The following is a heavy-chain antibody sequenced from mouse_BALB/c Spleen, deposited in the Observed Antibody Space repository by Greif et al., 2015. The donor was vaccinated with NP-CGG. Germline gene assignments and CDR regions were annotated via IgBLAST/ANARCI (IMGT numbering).Heavy chain of an antibody. V-gene: IGHV1-84*02. CDR3: ARRTGTEAMDY. Sequence: QVQLQQSGPELVKPGASVKISCKASGYTFTDYYIDWVEQKPGQGLEWIGWIYPGSGNTKCNEKFKGKATLTVDTSSSTAYMQLSSLTSEDTAVYFCARRTGTEAMDYWGQGTSVTVSS. J-gene: IGHJ4*01. CDR1: GYTFTDYY. CDR2: IYPGSGNT. D-gene: IGHD4-1*01.